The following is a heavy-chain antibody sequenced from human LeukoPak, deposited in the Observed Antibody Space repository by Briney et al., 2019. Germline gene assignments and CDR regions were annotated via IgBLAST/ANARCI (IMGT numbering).Heavy chain of an antibody. CDR2: IYYSGST. D-gene: IGHD3-3*01. V-gene: IGHV4-39*07. CDR3: ARATNFWSGYYPPYYFDY. Sequence: PSETLSLTCTVSGGSISSSSYYWGWIRQPPGKGLEWIGGIYYSGSTYYNPSLKSRVTISVDTSKNQFSLKLSSVTAADTAVYYCARATNFWSGYYPPYYFDYWGQGTLVTVSS. J-gene: IGHJ4*02. CDR1: GGSISSSSYY.